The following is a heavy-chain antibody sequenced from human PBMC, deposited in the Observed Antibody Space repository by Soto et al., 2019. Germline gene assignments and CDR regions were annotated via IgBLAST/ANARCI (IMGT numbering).Heavy chain of an antibody. CDR1: GFTFSSYS. D-gene: IGHD3-22*01. CDR3: ARGLYYYDSHGYWGY. Sequence: EVQLVESGGGLVQPGGSLRLSCAASGFTFSSYSMNWVCQAPGKGLEWVSYISSSHSTIYYADSVKGRFTISRDNAKNSLYLQMNSLRDEDTAVYYCARGLYYYDSHGYWGYWGQGTLVTVSS. V-gene: IGHV3-48*02. CDR2: ISSSHSTI. J-gene: IGHJ4*02.